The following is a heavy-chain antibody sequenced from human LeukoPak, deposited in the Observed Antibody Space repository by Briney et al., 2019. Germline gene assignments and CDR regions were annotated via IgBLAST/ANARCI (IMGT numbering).Heavy chain of an antibody. Sequence: GGSLRLSCAASGFSVRSNEMRWVRRAPGKGLEWVSAISGSGGSTYYADSVKGRFTISRDNSKNTLYLQMNSLRAEDTAVYYCAKEQGEWVVPAAQPPVYYYYMDVWGKGTTVTVSS. V-gene: IGHV3-23*01. J-gene: IGHJ6*03. CDR1: GFSVRSNE. CDR3: AKEQGEWVVPAAQPPVYYYYMDV. CDR2: ISGSGGST. D-gene: IGHD2-2*01.